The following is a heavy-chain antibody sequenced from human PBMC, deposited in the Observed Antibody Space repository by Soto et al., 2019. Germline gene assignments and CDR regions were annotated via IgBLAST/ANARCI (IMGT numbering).Heavy chain of an antibody. Sequence: GGSLRLSCAASGFTFSSYWMSWVRQAPGKGLEWVSAISDSGGSTYYADSVKGRFTVSRDNSKNTLYLQMNTLRAEDTAVYYCAKGLYYGPHWGQGTLVTVSS. V-gene: IGHV3-23*01. J-gene: IGHJ4*02. D-gene: IGHD3-10*01. CDR2: ISDSGGST. CDR1: GFTFSSYW. CDR3: AKGLYYGPH.